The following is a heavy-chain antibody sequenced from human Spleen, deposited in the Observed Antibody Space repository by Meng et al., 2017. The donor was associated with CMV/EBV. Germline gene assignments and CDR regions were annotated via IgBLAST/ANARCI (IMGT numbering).Heavy chain of an antibody. CDR2: ISSSSSYI. D-gene: IGHD3-10*01. Sequence: GESLKISCAASGFTFSNYWMSWVRQAPGKGLEWVSSISSSSSYIYYADSVKGRFTISRDNAKNSLYLQMNSLRAEDTAVYYCARDGTGGYYFDYWGQGTLVTVSS. CDR1: GFTFSNYW. V-gene: IGHV3-21*01. CDR3: ARDGTGGYYFDY. J-gene: IGHJ4*02.